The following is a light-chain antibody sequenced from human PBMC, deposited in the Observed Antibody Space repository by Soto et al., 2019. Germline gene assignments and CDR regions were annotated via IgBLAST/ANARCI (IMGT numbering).Light chain of an antibody. CDR2: VAS. V-gene: IGKV1-9*01. CDR3: QQVNTYT. J-gene: IGKJ3*01. Sequence: DIQLTQSPSFLSASVGDRVTITCRASLGISTYLAWYQQKPGKAPNLLIYVASTLQSGVPSRFSGSGSGTEFTLTIRSLQPESFATYYCQQVNTYTFGPGTKVDIK. CDR1: LGISTY.